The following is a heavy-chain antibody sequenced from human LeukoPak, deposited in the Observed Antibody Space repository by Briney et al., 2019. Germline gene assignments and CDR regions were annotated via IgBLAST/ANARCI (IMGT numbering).Heavy chain of an antibody. D-gene: IGHD3-10*01. CDR1: GFTFSSYG. J-gene: IGHJ4*02. Sequence: GGSLRLSCAASGFTFSSYGMHWVRQTPGEGLQWVAVISYDGNRKYDADFAQGRFTISRDNSKNTLYLQMNSLRADDTAVYYCAKDWSEGSGSYLEYWGQGTLVTVSS. CDR2: ISYDGNRK. CDR3: AKDWSEGSGSYLEY. V-gene: IGHV3-30*06.